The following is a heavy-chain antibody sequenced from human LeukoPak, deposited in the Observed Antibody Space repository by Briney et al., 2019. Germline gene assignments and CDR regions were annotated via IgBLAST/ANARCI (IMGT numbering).Heavy chain of an antibody. V-gene: IGHV3-7*01. CDR1: GFNFRIYW. Sequence: PGGSLRLSCAASGFNFRIYWMSWVRQAPGKGLEWEANIKQDGNEKYYMDSVKGRFTISRDNAKSSMWLQMNSLRDEDTAVYYCARDQTPFYWGQGSLVTVSS. CDR2: IKQDGNEK. CDR3: ARDQTPFY. D-gene: IGHD2-15*01. J-gene: IGHJ4*02.